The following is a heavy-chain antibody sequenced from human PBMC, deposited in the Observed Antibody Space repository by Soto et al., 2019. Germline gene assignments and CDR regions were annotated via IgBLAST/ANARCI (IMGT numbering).Heavy chain of an antibody. V-gene: IGHV3-15*01. J-gene: IGHJ4*02. CDR3: TTDNGGVVVAATPKRLDY. CDR2: IKSKTDGGTT. CDR1: GFTFSNAW. Sequence: GGSLRLSCAASGFTFSNAWMSWVRQAPGKGLEWVGRIKSKTDGGTTDYAAPVKGRFTISRDDSKNTLYLQMNSLKTEDTAVYYCTTDNGGVVVAATPKRLDYWGQGTLVTVYS. D-gene: IGHD2-15*01.